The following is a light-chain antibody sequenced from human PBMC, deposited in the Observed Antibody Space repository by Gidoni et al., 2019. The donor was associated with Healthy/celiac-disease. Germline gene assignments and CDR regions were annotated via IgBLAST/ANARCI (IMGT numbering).Light chain of an antibody. CDR1: QSISSW. V-gene: IGKV1-5*01. CDR3: QQYNSLGT. CDR2: DAS. Sequence: DIQMTQSPSTLSASVGDRVTITCRASQSISSWLAWYPQKPGKAPKLLIYDASSFESGVPSRFSGSGSGTEFTLTISSLQPDDFATYYCQQYNSLGTFXQXTKVEIK. J-gene: IGKJ1*01.